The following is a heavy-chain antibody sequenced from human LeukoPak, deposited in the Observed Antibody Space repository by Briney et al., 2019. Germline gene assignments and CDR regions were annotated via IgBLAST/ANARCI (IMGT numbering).Heavy chain of an antibody. CDR1: GFVFSRKD. V-gene: IGHV3-13*01. CDR3: ARGGRSSDTFDF. CDR2: IGVVSDT. D-gene: IGHD1-26*01. J-gene: IGHJ4*02. Sequence: GGSLRLSCAASGFVFSRKDMHWIRQVRGRGLEWVSTIGVVSDTYYSDSVKGRFFISREDDKNSLYLQMNSLTAGDTGVYYCARGGRSSDTFDFGGQGTLVTVSS.